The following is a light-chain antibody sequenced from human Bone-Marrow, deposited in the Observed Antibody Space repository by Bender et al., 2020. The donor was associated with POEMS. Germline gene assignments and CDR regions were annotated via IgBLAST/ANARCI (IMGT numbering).Light chain of an antibody. J-gene: IGLJ2*01. V-gene: IGLV3-19*01. CDR3: NSRDSSANLHVV. CDR1: SLRSYY. Sequence: SSELTQDPAVSVALGQTVRITCQGDSLRSYYASWYQQKPGQAPVLVIYGKNNRPSGIPDRFSGSTSGNTASLTITGAQAEDEADDYCNSRDSSANLHVVFGGGTKLTVL. CDR2: GKN.